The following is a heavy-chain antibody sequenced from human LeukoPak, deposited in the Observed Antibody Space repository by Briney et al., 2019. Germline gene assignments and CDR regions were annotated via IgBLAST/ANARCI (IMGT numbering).Heavy chain of an antibody. CDR2: INAGNGNT. Sequence: GASVKVSCKASGYTFTSYAMHWVRQAPGQRLEWMGWINAGNGNTKYSQKFQGRVTITRDTSANTAYMEVSSLRSEDTAVYYCARSNYYDRKYNWFDPWGQGTLVTVSS. CDR3: ARSNYYDRKYNWFDP. CDR1: GYTFTSYA. J-gene: IGHJ5*02. V-gene: IGHV1-3*01. D-gene: IGHD3-22*01.